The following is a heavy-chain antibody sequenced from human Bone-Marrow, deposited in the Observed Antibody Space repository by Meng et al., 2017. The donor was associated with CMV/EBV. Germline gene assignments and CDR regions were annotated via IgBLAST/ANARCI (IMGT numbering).Heavy chain of an antibody. V-gene: IGHV4-61*01. CDR3: ARGRADRPDY. J-gene: IGHJ4*02. CDR1: GGSVSSGSYY. Sequence: SETLSLTCTVSGGSVSSGSYYWSWIRQPPGKGLEWIGYIYYSGSTNYNPSLKSRVTISADTSKNQFSLRLTSVNAADTAVYYCARGRADRPDYWGQGTLVTVSS. D-gene: IGHD1-14*01. CDR2: IYYSGST.